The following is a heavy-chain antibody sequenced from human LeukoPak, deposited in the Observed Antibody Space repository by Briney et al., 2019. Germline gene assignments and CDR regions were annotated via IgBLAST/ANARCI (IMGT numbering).Heavy chain of an antibody. CDR1: GVSISSSNSY. J-gene: IGHJ6*03. D-gene: IGHD3-10*01. V-gene: IGHV4-39*01. Sequence: PSETLSLTCTVSGVSISSSNSYWGWIRQPPGKGLEWIGSIYYSGNTYYNASLKSQVSISIDTSKNQFSLRLTSVTAADTAVYYCARHVGEGGFGELLTYSYYFYMDVWGKGTTVTISS. CDR3: ARHVGEGGFGELLTYSYYFYMDV. CDR2: IYYSGNT.